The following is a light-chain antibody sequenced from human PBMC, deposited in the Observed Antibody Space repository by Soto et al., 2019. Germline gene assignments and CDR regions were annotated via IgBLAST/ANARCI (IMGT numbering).Light chain of an antibody. CDR2: LGS. CDR1: QSLLHSNGYNY. J-gene: IGKJ4*01. Sequence: DIVMTQSPLSLPVTPGEPASISCRSSQSLLHSNGYNYLDWYLQKPGQSPQLLIYLGSNRASGGPDRFSGSGSGTDFTLKNSRVEAEDVGVYYCMQALQSPLTFGGGTKVEIK. V-gene: IGKV2-28*01. CDR3: MQALQSPLT.